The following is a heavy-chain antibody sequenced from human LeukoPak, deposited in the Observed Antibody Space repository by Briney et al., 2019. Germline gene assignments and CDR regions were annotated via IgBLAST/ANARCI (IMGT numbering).Heavy chain of an antibody. J-gene: IGHJ3*02. CDR1: GFTFSSYW. CDR3: AKDKNRQQLLHDAFDI. V-gene: IGHV3-7*01. CDR2: IKQDGSEK. D-gene: IGHD6-13*01. Sequence: PGGSLRLSCAASGFTFSSYWMSWVRQAPGKGLEWVANIKQDGSEKYYVDSVKGRFTISRDNAKNSLYLQMNSLRAEDTAVYYCAKDKNRQQLLHDAFDIWGQGTMVTVSS.